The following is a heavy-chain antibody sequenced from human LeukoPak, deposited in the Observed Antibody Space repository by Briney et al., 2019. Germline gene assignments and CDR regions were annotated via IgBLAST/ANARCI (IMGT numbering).Heavy chain of an antibody. CDR1: GGSISSYY. CDR3: ARGGDGYNFFDY. V-gene: IGHV4-59*01. D-gene: IGHD5-24*01. J-gene: IGHJ4*02. Sequence: SETLSLTCTVSGGSISSYYWSWIRQPPGKGLERIGYIYYSGSTNYNPSLKSRVTISVDTSKNQFSLKLSSVTAADTAVYYCARGGDGYNFFDYWGQGTLVTVSS. CDR2: IYYSGST.